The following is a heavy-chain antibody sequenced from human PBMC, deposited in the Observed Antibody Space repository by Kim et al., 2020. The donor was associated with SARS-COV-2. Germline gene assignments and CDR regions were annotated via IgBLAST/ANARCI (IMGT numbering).Heavy chain of an antibody. CDR1: GFTVSSNY. CDR3: ASMAVWTLSSTSSLDAFDI. D-gene: IGHD2-2*01. CDR2: IYSGGST. V-gene: IGHV3-66*01. Sequence: GGSLRLSCAASGFTVSSNYMSWVRQAPGKGLEWVSVIYSGGSTYYADSVKGRFTISRDNSKNTLYLQMNSLRAEDTAVYYCASMAVWTLSSTSSLDAFDIWGQGTMVTVSS. J-gene: IGHJ3*02.